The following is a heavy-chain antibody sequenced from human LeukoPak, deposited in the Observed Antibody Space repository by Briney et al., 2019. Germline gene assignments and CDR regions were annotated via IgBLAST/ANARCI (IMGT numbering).Heavy chain of an antibody. D-gene: IGHD2-2*01. CDR2: IIPIFGTA. CDR1: GGTFGSYA. V-gene: IGHV1-69*13. Sequence: SVKVSCKASGGTFGSYAISWVRQAPGQGLEWMGGIIPIFGTANYAQKFQGRVTTTADESTSTAYMELSSLRSEDTAVYYCARDVRHRYCSSNNCYRGWFDPWGQGTLVTVSS. CDR3: ARDVRHRYCSSNNCYRGWFDP. J-gene: IGHJ5*02.